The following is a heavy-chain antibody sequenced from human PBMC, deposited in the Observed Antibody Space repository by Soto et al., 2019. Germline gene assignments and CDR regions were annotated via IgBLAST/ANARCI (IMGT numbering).Heavy chain of an antibody. D-gene: IGHD2-8*01. J-gene: IGHJ4*02. V-gene: IGHV3-7*04. CDR2: IKEDGSEI. CDR1: GFTFSNYW. Sequence: EMQLVESGGGLVQPGGSLRLSCAASGFTFSNYWMSWVRQAPGKGLEWVANIKEDGSEIYYVGSVKGRFTISRDNAKNSLHLQMNSLGAEDTAVYYCARGKWNYVYWGQGTLVTVSS. CDR3: ARGKWNYVY.